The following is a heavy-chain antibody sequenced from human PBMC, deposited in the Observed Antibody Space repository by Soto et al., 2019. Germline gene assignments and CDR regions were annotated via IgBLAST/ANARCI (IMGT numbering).Heavy chain of an antibody. Sequence: EVQLVESGGGLVKPGGSLRLSCVGSAFIFSDHSMNWVRQAPGKGLEWVTSIGDTGTFIYYADSVKGRFIISRDNAKNSLFLQMDSLRPEDTAVYYCARDQRYLRQGYSDYWGQGTLVTVSS. D-gene: IGHD4-4*01. J-gene: IGHJ4*02. V-gene: IGHV3-21*01. CDR3: ARDQRYLRQGYSDY. CDR1: AFIFSDHS. CDR2: IGDTGTFI.